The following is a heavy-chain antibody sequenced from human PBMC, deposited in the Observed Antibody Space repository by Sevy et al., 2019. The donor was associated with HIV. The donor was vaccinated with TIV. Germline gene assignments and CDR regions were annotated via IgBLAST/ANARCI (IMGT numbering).Heavy chain of an antibody. CDR2: IYYSGST. CDR3: ARQIGVVPAAIFNAFDI. D-gene: IGHD2-2*01. Sequence: SETLSLTCTVSGGSISSSSYYWGWIRQPPGKGLEWIGSIYYSGSTSYNPSLKSRVTISVDTSKNQFSLKLSSVTAADTAVYYCARQIGVVPAAIFNAFDIWGQGTMVTVSS. J-gene: IGHJ3*02. CDR1: GGSISSSSYY. V-gene: IGHV4-39*01.